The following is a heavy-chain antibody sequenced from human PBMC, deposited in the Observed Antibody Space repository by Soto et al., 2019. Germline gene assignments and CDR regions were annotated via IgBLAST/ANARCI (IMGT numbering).Heavy chain of an antibody. D-gene: IGHD2-15*01. CDR1: GGSISSSSYY. CDR2: IYYSGST. V-gene: IGHV4-39*01. Sequence: QLQLQESGPGLVKPSETLSLTCTVSGGSISSSSYYWGWIRQPPGKGLEWIGSIYYSGSTYYNPSLKSRVTLSVDTSKNQFSLKLSSVTAADTAVYYCARPRPDCSGGSCYSRWFDPWGQGTLVTVSS. CDR3: ARPRPDCSGGSCYSRWFDP. J-gene: IGHJ5*02.